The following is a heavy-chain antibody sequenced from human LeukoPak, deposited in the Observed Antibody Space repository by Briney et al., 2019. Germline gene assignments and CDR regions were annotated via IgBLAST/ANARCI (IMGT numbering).Heavy chain of an antibody. CDR3: ARSSLVDFWSGYYIDY. J-gene: IGHJ4*02. CDR2: IYYSGST. CDR1: GGSISSSSYY. V-gene: IGHV4-39*01. D-gene: IGHD3-3*01. Sequence: SETLSLTCTVSGGSISSSSYYWGWIRQPPGKGLEWIGSIYYSGSTYYNPSLKSRVTISVDTSKNQFSLKLSSVTAADTAVYYCARSSLVDFWSGYYIDYWGQGTLVTVSS.